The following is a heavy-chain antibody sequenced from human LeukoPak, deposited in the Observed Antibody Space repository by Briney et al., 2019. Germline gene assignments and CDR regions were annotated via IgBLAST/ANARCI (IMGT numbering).Heavy chain of an antibody. J-gene: IGHJ5*02. Sequence: SETLSLTCTVSGGSISSYYWSWIRQPAGKGLEWIGRIYTSGSTNYNPSLKSRVTISVDTSKNQFPLKLSSVTAADTAVYYCARDTRGSGSYYNWFDPWGQGTLVTVSS. CDR1: GGSISSYY. V-gene: IGHV4-4*07. CDR3: ARDTRGSGSYYNWFDP. CDR2: IYTSGST. D-gene: IGHD3-10*01.